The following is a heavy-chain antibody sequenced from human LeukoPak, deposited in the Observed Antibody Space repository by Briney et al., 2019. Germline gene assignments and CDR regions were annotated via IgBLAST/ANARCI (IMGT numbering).Heavy chain of an antibody. V-gene: IGHV3-23*01. CDR3: AKGHSAHGTGFDC. CDR1: GLTFSSFA. D-gene: IGHD1-1*01. J-gene: IGHJ4*02. CDR2: ISGNGDTT. Sequence: PGGSLRLSCAASGLTFSSFAMSWVRRAPGKGLEWVSAISGNGDTTYYADSVKGRFTISRDNFKSTLYLQMNSLRVEDTAVYYCAKGHSAHGTGFDCWGQGTLVIVSS.